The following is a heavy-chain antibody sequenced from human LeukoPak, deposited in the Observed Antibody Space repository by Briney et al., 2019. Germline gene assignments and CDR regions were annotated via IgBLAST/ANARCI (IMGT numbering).Heavy chain of an antibody. Sequence: GGSLRLSCAASGFTFSSYGMHWVRQAPGKGLEWVAVIWYDGSNKYYADSVRGRFTISRDNSKNTLYLQMNSLRAEDTAVYYCARDPELPPRYSGYDPRAFDPWGQGTLVTVSS. CDR1: GFTFSSYG. CDR2: IWYDGSNK. D-gene: IGHD5-12*01. J-gene: IGHJ5*02. V-gene: IGHV3-33*08. CDR3: ARDPELPPRYSGYDPRAFDP.